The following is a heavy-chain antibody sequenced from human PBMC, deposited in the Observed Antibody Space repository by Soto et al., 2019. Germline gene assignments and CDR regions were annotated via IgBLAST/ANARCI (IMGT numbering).Heavy chain of an antibody. Sequence: PSETLSLTCTVSGGSISSYYWSWIRQPPGEGLEWIGYIYYSGSTNYNPSLKSRVTISVDTSKNQFSLKLSSVTAADTAVYYCARSGYSYGYRDYYYYMDVWGKGTTVTVSS. V-gene: IGHV4-59*01. J-gene: IGHJ6*03. CDR2: IYYSGST. CDR3: ARSGYSYGYRDYYYYMDV. D-gene: IGHD5-18*01. CDR1: GGSISSYY.